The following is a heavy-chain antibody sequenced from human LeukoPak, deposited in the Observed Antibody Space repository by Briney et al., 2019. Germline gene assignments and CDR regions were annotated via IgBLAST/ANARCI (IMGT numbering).Heavy chain of an antibody. D-gene: IGHD3-10*01. CDR3: AREGPNYGSGSYYYYYYGMDV. CDR1: GFTFGDYA. J-gene: IGHJ6*04. V-gene: IGHV3-7*03. Sequence: PGGSLRLSCTASGFTFGDYAMSWVRQAPGKGLEWVANIKQDGSEKYYVDSVKGRFTISRDNAKNSLYLQMNSLRAEDTAVYYCAREGPNYGSGSYYYYYYGMDVWGKGTTVTVSS. CDR2: IKQDGSEK.